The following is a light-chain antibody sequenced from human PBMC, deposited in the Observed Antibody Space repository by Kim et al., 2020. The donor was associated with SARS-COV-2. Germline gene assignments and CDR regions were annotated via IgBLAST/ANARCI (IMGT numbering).Light chain of an antibody. CDR2: DVS. CDR1: SSDVVGYDY. V-gene: IGLV2-14*03. Sequence: GRSITSSCTGTSSDVVGYDYVCWYQQHPDKASKLLIYDVSNRPSGVSNRFSGSKSGNTASLTISGLQAEDEADYYCSSRTSSSTYVFGTGTKVTVL. CDR3: SSRTSSSTYV. J-gene: IGLJ1*01.